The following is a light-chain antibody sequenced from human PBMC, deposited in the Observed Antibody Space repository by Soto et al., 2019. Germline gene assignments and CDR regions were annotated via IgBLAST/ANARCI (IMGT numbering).Light chain of an antibody. CDR1: SSDVGGSNY. J-gene: IGLJ1*01. CDR3: SSYTSSSLYV. V-gene: IGLV2-14*01. Sequence: QSALTQPASVSGSPGQSITISCTGTSSDVGGSNYVSWYQQLPGKAPKLMIYDVSDRPSGVSNRFYGSKSGNTASLTISGLQAEDAADYYCSSYTSSSLYVFGTGTKVTVL. CDR2: DVS.